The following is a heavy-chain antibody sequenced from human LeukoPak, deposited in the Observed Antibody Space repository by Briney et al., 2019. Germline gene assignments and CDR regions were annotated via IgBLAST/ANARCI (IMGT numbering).Heavy chain of an antibody. CDR2: ISYDGSNQ. D-gene: IGHD6-13*01. V-gene: IGHV3-30*18. J-gene: IGHJ4*02. CDR3: AKDEADSNNWYRGLPLSDY. CDR1: GFTFSSYG. Sequence: GGSLRLSCAASGFTFSSYGMHWVRQAPGKGLEWVAVISYDGSNQYYADSVKGRFTISRDNSKNTLYLQMNSLRAEDTAVYYCAKDEADSNNWYRGLPLSDYWGQGTLVTVSS.